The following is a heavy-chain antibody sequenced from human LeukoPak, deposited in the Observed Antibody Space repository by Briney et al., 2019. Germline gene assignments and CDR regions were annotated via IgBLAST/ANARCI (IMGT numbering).Heavy chain of an antibody. CDR1: GGSITSYY. V-gene: IGHV4-59*01. Sequence: SETLSLTCTVSGGSITSYYWSWIRQPPGKGLEWIGYMYYSGSTNYNPSLKSRVSISIDTSKTQFSLKLNSVTAVDTAVYYCAAGTSWFDPWGQGTLVTVSS. CDR3: AAGTSWFDP. CDR2: MYYSGST. J-gene: IGHJ5*02. D-gene: IGHD6-13*01.